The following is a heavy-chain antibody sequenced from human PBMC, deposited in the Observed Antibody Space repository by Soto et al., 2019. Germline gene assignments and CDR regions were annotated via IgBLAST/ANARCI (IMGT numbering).Heavy chain of an antibody. CDR1: GDSVSSNSAA. V-gene: IGHV6-1*01. CDR2: TYYRSKWYN. CDR3: AREATTSTRGAHDAFDI. J-gene: IGHJ3*02. Sequence: SQTLSLTFAISGDSVSSNSAAWSWIRQSPSRGLEWLGRTYYRSKWYNDYAVSVKSRISINPETPKNQFSLQLNSVTPEDTAVYYCAREATTSTRGAHDAFDIWGQGTMVTVS. D-gene: IGHD1-26*01.